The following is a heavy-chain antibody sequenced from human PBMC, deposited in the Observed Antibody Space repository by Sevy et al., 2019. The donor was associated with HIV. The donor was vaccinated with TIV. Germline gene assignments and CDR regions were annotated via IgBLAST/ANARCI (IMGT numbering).Heavy chain of an antibody. CDR2: INPNSGGT. CDR3: AKERVYCSGGTCKPGGWFDP. D-gene: IGHD2-15*01. CDR1: GYTFTGYY. Sequence: ASVKVSCKASGYTFTGYYMHWVRQAPGQGLEWMGWINPNSGGTKYAQKFQGSVTMTRDTSISTAYMELSRLRSDDTAVYYCAKERVYCSGGTCKPGGWFDPWGQGTLVTVSS. J-gene: IGHJ5*02. V-gene: IGHV1-2*02.